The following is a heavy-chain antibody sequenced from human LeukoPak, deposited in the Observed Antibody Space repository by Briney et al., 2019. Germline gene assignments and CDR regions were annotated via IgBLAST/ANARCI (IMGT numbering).Heavy chain of an antibody. Sequence: ASVEVSCKASGYTFTSYDINWVRQATGQGLEWMGWMNPNSGNTGYAQKFQGRVTMTRNTSISTAYMELSSLRSEDTAVYWCTKRWSGHSSGQSDYWGQGALVTVSS. CDR2: MNPNSGNT. D-gene: IGHD6-19*01. V-gene: IGHV1-8*01. CDR1: GYTFTSYD. J-gene: IGHJ4*02. CDR3: TKRWSGHSSGQSDY.